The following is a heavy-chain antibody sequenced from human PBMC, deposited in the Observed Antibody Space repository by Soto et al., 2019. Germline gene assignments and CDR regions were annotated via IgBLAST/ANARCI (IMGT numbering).Heavy chain of an antibody. V-gene: IGHV1-8*02. CDR3: ARDSPRAYNWNYGDNYYYGMDV. CDR1: GYRLTTYD. Sequence: XSVKVSCKASGYRLTTYDINWVRQAPGQGLEWMGWMNPSAGTTGSAQKFQGRVTMTWDTSISTAYMELSSLTSEDTAVYYCARDSPRAYNWNYGDNYYYGMDVWGQGTTVTVSS. CDR2: MNPSAGTT. D-gene: IGHD1-7*01. J-gene: IGHJ6*02.